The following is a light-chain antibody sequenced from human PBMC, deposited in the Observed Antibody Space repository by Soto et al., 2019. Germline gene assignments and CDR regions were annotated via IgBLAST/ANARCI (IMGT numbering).Light chain of an antibody. J-gene: IGKJ1*01. Sequence: EIVLTQSPGTLSLSPGERATLSCRASQTINNNVAWYQLKDGQVPRLVIYGASTRATDIPARFSGSGSGTEFTLTISSLQPDDFATYYCQQYNSYLWTFGQGTKVDIK. CDR1: QTINNN. CDR2: GAS. CDR3: QQYNSYLWT. V-gene: IGKV3-15*01.